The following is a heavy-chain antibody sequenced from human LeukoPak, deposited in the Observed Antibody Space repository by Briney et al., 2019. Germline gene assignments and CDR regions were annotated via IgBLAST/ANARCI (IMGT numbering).Heavy chain of an antibody. D-gene: IGHD4-23*01. V-gene: IGHV3-7*01. CDR2: IKQDGSEK. Sequence: GGSLRLSCAASGFTFSSYWMSWVRQAPGKGLEWVANIKQDGSEKYYMDSVKGRFTISRDNAKNSLYLQMNSLRAEDTAVYYCARDPTTVAAGFDYWGQGTLVTVSS. CDR3: ARDPTTVAAGFDY. CDR1: GFTFSSYW. J-gene: IGHJ4*02.